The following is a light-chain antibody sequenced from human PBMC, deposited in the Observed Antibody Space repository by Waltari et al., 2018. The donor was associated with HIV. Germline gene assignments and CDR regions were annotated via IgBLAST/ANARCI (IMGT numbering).Light chain of an antibody. Sequence: QPVLTQLPSMSGTPGQTVTISCSGRNSNIGRSPMYWYQHLPGTTPRLLISANNERPSGVPDRFSGSKSGTSASLTISGLRSEDEADYYCSTWDESQSFQVFGGGTKVTVL. CDR1: NSNIGRSP. CDR2: ANN. V-gene: IGLV1-47*01. CDR3: STWDESQSFQV. J-gene: IGLJ3*02.